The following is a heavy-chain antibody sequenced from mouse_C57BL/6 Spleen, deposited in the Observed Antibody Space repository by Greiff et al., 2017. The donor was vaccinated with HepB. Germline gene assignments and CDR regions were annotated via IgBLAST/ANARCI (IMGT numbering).Heavy chain of an antibody. Sequence: EVKLMESGGGLVKPGGSLKLSCAASGFTFSDYGMHWVRQAPEKGLEWVAYISSGSSTIYYADTVKGRFTISRDNAKNTLFLQMTSLRSEDTAMYYCAREYYGKGYFDVWGTGTTVTVSS. CDR3: AREYYGKGYFDV. CDR1: GFTFSDYG. J-gene: IGHJ1*03. V-gene: IGHV5-17*01. D-gene: IGHD1-1*01. CDR2: ISSGSSTI.